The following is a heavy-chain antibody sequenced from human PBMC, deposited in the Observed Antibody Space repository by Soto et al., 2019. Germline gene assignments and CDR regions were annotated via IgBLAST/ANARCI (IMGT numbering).Heavy chain of an antibody. D-gene: IGHD1-7*01. CDR1: GFTFSSYA. CDR3: AKLWNSYNHVLNHPSGVELSDY. J-gene: IGHJ4*02. CDR2: ISGSGGST. Sequence: EVQLLESGGGLVQPGGSLRLSCAASGFTFSSYAMSWVRQAPGKGLEWVSAISGSGGSTYYADSVKGRFTISRDNSKNTLYLQMNRLRAVDTSVHYCAKLWNSYNHVLNHPSGVELSDYWGQGTLVTVSS. V-gene: IGHV3-23*01.